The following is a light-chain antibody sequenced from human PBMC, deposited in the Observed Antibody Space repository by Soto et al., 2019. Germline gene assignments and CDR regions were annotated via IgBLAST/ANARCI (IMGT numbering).Light chain of an antibody. J-gene: IGLJ3*02. CDR1: SSNIGAGYD. CDR2: DNS. V-gene: IGLV1-40*01. CDR3: QSYDSSLSGSL. Sequence: QSVLTQPPSVSGAPGQRVTISCTGSSSNIGAGYDVHWYQQLPGTAPKLLIYDNSNRPSGVPDRFSGSKSATSASLAITGLQAEDEADYYCQSYDSSLSGSLFGGGTKLTVL.